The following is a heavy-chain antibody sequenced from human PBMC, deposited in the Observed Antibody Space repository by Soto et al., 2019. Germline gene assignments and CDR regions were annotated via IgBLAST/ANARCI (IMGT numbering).Heavy chain of an antibody. D-gene: IGHD5-18*01. CDR1: GGAITNYY. V-gene: IGHV4-59*01. J-gene: IGHJ4*02. Sequence: QVQLQESGPGLVRPSETLSLTCSVSGGAITNYYWNWIRQTPGKGLEWIGYIYHTGSTSKNPSLKSRVTLSVDTSKNQLTLNSTSVTAAGTAIYYCARSVNRGYSYGYGHWGQGTLVTVSA. CDR3: ARSVNRGYSYGYGH. CDR2: IYHTGST.